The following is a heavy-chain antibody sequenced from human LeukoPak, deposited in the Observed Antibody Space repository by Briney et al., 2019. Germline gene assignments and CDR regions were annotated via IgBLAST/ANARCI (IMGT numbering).Heavy chain of an antibody. CDR3: ASSSWSALIGKFDY. D-gene: IGHD6-13*01. CDR1: GFTFSSYS. CDR2: ISSSSSYI. V-gene: IGHV3-21*01. Sequence: GGSLRLSCAASGFTFSSYSMNWVRQAPGRGLEWVSSISSSSSYIYYADSVKGRFTISRDNARNSLYLQMNSLRAEDTAVYYCASSSWSALIGKFDYWGQGTLVTVSS. J-gene: IGHJ4*02.